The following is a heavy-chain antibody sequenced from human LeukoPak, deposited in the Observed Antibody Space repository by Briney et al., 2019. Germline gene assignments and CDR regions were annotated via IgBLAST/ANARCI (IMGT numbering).Heavy chain of an antibody. CDR1: GGSISSSSYY. Sequence: SSETLSLTCTVSGGSISSSSYYWGWIRQPPGKGLEWIGSIYYSGSTYYNPSLKSRVTISEDTSKNQFSLKLSSVTAAATAVYYCARAVGATPPYYMDVWGKGTTVTVSS. V-gene: IGHV4-39*01. CDR2: IYYSGST. CDR3: ARAVGATPPYYMDV. D-gene: IGHD1-26*01. J-gene: IGHJ6*03.